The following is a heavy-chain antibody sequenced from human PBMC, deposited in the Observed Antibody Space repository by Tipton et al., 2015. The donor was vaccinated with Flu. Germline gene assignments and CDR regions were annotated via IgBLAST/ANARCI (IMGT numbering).Heavy chain of an antibody. J-gene: IGHJ6*02. D-gene: IGHD5-12*01. Sequence: TLSLTCTVSGGSMNDYYWSWIRQPPGKGLEWIGFVYYIGSTNYNPSLKSRVTMSVDTSKNRFSLKMNSVTAADTALYYCATIYAGYDHDYYYAVDVWGQGTMVTVSS. CDR1: GGSMNDYY. CDR3: ATIYAGYDHDYYYAVDV. V-gene: IGHV4-59*12. CDR2: VYYIGST.